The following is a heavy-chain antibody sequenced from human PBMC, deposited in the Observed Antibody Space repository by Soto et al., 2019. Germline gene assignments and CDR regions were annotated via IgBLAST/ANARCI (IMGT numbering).Heavy chain of an antibody. V-gene: IGHV1-18*04. Sequence: QVHLVQSGGEVKKPGASVIVSCKTSGYNLSTYTINWVRQAPGHGLEWMGWISAKNGNTNYPRKFQGRVTVTMDTSTTSSYMEVRNLRSDYTAVYYGASGYFDHFFDFWGQGTLVTVSS. CDR1: GYNLSTYT. D-gene: IGHD3-22*01. J-gene: IGHJ4*02. CDR2: ISAKNGNT. CDR3: ASGYFDHFFDF.